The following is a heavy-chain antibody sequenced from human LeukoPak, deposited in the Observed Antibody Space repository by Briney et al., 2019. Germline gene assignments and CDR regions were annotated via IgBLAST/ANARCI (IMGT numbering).Heavy chain of an antibody. CDR2: ISSSSSYI. V-gene: IGHV3-21*01. Sequence: PGGSLRLSCAASGFTFSSYSMNWVRQAPGKGLEWVSSISSSSSYIYYADSVKGRFTISRDNAKNSLYLQMNSPRAEDTAVYYCARRMGYSGYDREVWGQGTLVTVSS. CDR1: GFTFSSYS. J-gene: IGHJ4*02. CDR3: ARRMGYSGYDREV. D-gene: IGHD5-12*01.